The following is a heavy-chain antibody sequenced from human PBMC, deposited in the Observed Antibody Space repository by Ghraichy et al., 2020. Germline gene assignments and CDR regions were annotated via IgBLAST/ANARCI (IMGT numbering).Heavy chain of an antibody. D-gene: IGHD3-10*01. V-gene: IGHV3-48*01. CDR1: EFIFSTYN. CDR2: ISSSSSTI. CDR3: ARGYGSGRNWFDP. Sequence: LSHTCAASEFIFSTYNMNWVRQAPGRGLEWVSYISSSSSTIHYADSVKGRFTISRDNAKNSLYLQMNSLRAEDTAVYYCARGYGSGRNWFDPWGQGTLVTVSS. J-gene: IGHJ5*02.